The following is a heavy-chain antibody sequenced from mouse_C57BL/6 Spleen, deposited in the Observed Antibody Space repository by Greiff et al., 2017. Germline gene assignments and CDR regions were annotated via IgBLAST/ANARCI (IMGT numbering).Heavy chain of an antibody. J-gene: IGHJ4*01. D-gene: IGHD2-5*01. CDR2: IYPGDGDT. V-gene: IGHV1-80*01. Sequence: VQLQQSGAELVKPGASVKISCKASGYAFSSSWMNWVKQRPGKGLEWIGQIYPGDGDTNYNGKFKGKATLTADKSSSTAYMQLSSLTSEDSAVYFCARPLYSNYAMDYWGQGTSVTVSS. CDR1: GYAFSSSW. CDR3: ARPLYSNYAMDY.